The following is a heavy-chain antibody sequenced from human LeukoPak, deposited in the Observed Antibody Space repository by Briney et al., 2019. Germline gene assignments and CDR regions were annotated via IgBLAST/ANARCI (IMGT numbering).Heavy chain of an antibody. V-gene: IGHV1-18*01. CDR1: GYTFSNFG. CDR2: ISAHNVII. Sequence: ASVKVSCKASGYTFSNFGITWVRQAPGQGLEWMGWISAHNVIIDYAQNLQGRLTMTTDTSTSTAYMELRSLRSDDTAIYYCARIGDYSTDDAFDVWGQGTMVTVS. D-gene: IGHD4-17*01. CDR3: ARIGDYSTDDAFDV. J-gene: IGHJ3*01.